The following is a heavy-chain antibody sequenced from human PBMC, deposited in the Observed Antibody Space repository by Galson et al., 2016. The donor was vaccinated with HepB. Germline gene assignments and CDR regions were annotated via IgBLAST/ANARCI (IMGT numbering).Heavy chain of an antibody. D-gene: IGHD6-13*01. J-gene: IGHJ4*02. V-gene: IGHV3-30*18. Sequence: SLRLSCAVSGFSFRTHGMHWVRQAPGKGLEWVAVISFDGVDKYHADSVKGRFTISRDNSKDTLYLQMNSLRGEDTAVYYCAKDRSRIAAVPEYWGQGTLVTVSS. CDR3: AKDRSRIAAVPEY. CDR1: GFSFRTHG. CDR2: ISFDGVDK.